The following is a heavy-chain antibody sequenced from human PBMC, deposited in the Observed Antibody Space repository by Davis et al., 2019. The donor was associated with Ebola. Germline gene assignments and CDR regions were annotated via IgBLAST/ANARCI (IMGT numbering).Heavy chain of an antibody. J-gene: IGHJ2*01. CDR1: GGSISSYY. V-gene: IGHV4-59*08. CDR2: IYYSWST. Sequence: PSETLSLTCTVSGGSISSYYWSWIRQPPGKGLEWIGYIYYSWSTNYNPSLKSRVTISVDTSKNQFSLKLSSVTAADTAVYYCARQGVGVFWYFDLWGRGTLVTVSS. CDR3: ARQGVGVFWYFDL. D-gene: IGHD3-3*01.